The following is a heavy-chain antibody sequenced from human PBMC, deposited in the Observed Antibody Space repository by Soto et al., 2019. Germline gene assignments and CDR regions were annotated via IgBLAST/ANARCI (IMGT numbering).Heavy chain of an antibody. CDR2: IYYIGNT. CDR3: ARVGPWVPYYYDSSPYTFENWFDP. CDR1: GGSTSSDNY. V-gene: IGHV4-30-4*01. J-gene: IGHJ5*02. D-gene: IGHD3-22*01. Sequence: SETLSLTCTVSGGSTSSDNYWSWIRQPPGKGLEWIGHIYYIGNTDYNPSLKSRLAISIDTSKNQFSLKLSSVTAADTAVYYCARVGPWVPYYYDSSPYTFENWFDPWGQGTLVTVSS.